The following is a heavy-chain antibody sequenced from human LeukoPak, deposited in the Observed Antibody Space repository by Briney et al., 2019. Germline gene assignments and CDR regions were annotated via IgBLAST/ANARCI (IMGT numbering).Heavy chain of an antibody. D-gene: IGHD3-9*01. Sequence: PSETLSLTCTVSGGSISGYYWSWIRQPPGKGLEWIGYIYHSGSTYYNPSLKSRVTISVDRSKNQFSLKLSSVTAADTAVYYCARDRSSHYDILTGPPPGGFDYWGQGTLVTVSS. J-gene: IGHJ4*02. CDR3: ARDRSSHYDILTGPPPGGFDY. CDR1: GGSISGYY. V-gene: IGHV4-59*12. CDR2: IYHSGST.